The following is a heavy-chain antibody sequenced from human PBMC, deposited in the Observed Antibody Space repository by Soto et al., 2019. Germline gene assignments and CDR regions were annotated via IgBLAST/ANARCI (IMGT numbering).Heavy chain of an antibody. CDR2: IYYSGST. D-gene: IGHD3-3*01. CDR3: ARDRGISDFWSGPTYGMDV. CDR1: GGSISSYY. Sequence: SETLSLTCTVSGGSISSYYWSWIRQPPGKGLEWIGYIYYSGSTNYNPSLKSRVTISVDTSKNQFSLKLSSVTAADTAVYYCARDRGISDFWSGPTYGMDVWGQGTTVTVSS. J-gene: IGHJ6*02. V-gene: IGHV4-59*12.